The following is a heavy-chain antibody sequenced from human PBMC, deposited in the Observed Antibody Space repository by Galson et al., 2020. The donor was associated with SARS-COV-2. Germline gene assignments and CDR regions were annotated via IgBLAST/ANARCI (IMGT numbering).Heavy chain of an antibody. Sequence: ASVKVSCKASGYTFTSYGISWVRQAPGQGLEWMGWISAYNGNTNYAQKLQGRVTMTTDTSTSTAYMELRSLRSDDTAVYYCARDWGCSSTSCYNHYYYYMDVWGKGTTVTVSS. CDR1: GYTFTSYG. J-gene: IGHJ6*03. D-gene: IGHD2-2*02. CDR2: ISAYNGNT. CDR3: ARDWGCSSTSCYNHYYYYMDV. V-gene: IGHV1-18*01.